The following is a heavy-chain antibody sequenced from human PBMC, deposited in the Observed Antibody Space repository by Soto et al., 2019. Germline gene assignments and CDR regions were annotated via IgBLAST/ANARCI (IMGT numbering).Heavy chain of an antibody. Sequence: ASVKVSCKASGYTFTSYGISWVRQAPGQGLEWMGWISAYNGNTNYAQKLQGRVTMTTDTSTSTAYMELRSLRSDDTAVYYCARDSDDFWSGYHIFDYWGQGNLVTVSS. D-gene: IGHD3-3*01. CDR2: ISAYNGNT. CDR3: ARDSDDFWSGYHIFDY. V-gene: IGHV1-18*04. J-gene: IGHJ4*02. CDR1: GYTFTSYG.